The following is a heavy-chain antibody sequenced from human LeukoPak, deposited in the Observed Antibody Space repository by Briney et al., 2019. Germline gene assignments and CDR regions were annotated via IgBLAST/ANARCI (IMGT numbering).Heavy chain of an antibody. Sequence: ASVKVSCTASGYTFTDYYIHWVRQAPGQGLEWVGWINPNSGGTNFAQKFQGRVTMTADTSITTAYMELSRLRSDDTAMYYCTRVVSILPGYVNWGQGTLVTVSS. CDR3: TRVVSILPGYVN. CDR1: GYTFTDYY. V-gene: IGHV1-2*02. D-gene: IGHD3-9*01. CDR2: INPNSGGT. J-gene: IGHJ4*02.